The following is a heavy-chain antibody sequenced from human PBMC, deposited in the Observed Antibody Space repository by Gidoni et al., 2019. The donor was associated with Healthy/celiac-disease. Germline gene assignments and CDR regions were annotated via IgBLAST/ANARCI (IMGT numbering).Heavy chain of an antibody. J-gene: IGHJ5*02. CDR3: ARGRSLDYGDYLNWFDP. D-gene: IGHD4-17*01. Sequence: QVQLVQSGAEVTKPGASVKVSCKASGHPFTDYYIHWVRQAPGQGLEWMGWINTNSGGTNYAQKFQGRVTMTRETSISTVYMELSSLRPDETAVYYCARGRSLDYGDYLNWFDPWGQGALVTVSS. CDR1: GHPFTDYY. CDR2: INTNSGGT. V-gene: IGHV1-2*02.